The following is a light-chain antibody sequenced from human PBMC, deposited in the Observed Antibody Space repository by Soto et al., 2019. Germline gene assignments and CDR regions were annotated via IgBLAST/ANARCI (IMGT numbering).Light chain of an antibody. CDR2: EVT. CDR3: SSYTGSGTLV. CDR1: SSDVGGYNY. Sequence: QSALTQPASVSGSPGQSITISCTGTSSDVGGYNYVSWYQHYPGKAPKLMIYEVTNRPSGVSNRFSGSKSGNAAALTISGRQADDEADYYCSSYTGSGTLVFGGGTKLTVL. J-gene: IGLJ3*02. V-gene: IGLV2-14*01.